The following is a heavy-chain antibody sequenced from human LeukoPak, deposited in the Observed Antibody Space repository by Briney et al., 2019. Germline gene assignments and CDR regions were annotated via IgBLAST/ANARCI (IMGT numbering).Heavy chain of an antibody. D-gene: IGHD3-3*01. CDR2: ISGNSAGT. J-gene: IGHJ4*02. V-gene: IGHV3-23*01. Sequence: GGSLRLSCAASGFTFSGYAMTWVRQAPGKGLEWVSAISGNSAGTYYADSVKGRFTISRDNSKNTVYLQMNSLRAEDTAVYYCAKGYDFWSGGIDYWGQGTLVTVSS. CDR1: GFTFSGYA. CDR3: AKGYDFWSGGIDY.